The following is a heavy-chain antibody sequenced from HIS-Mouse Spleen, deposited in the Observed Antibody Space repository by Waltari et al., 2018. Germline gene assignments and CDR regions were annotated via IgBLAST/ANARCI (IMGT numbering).Heavy chain of an antibody. CDR2: NYYSGST. CDR1: GGSIRSSSYY. V-gene: IGHV4-39*07. J-gene: IGHJ2*01. Sequence: QLQLQESGPGLVKPSETLSLTCTVSGGSIRSSSYYWGWIRQPPGKGLEWIWSNYYSGSTHYNPSLKSRVTISVDTSKNQFSLKLSSVTAADTAVYYCAREIPYSSSWYDWYFDLWGRGTLVTVSS. CDR3: AREIPYSSSWYDWYFDL. D-gene: IGHD6-13*01.